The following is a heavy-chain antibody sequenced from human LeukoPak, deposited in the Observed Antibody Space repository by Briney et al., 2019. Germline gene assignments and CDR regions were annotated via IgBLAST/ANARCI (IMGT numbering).Heavy chain of an antibody. V-gene: IGHV4-30-2*01. CDR3: ARAPPALRAFDY. Sequence: SETLSLTCTVSGVSISSGGYYWSWIRQPPGKGLEWIGYIYHSGSTYYNPSLKSRVTISVDRSKNQFSLKLSSVTAADTAVYYCARAPPALRAFDYWGQGTLVTVSS. CDR2: IYHSGST. J-gene: IGHJ4*02. CDR1: GVSISSGGYY.